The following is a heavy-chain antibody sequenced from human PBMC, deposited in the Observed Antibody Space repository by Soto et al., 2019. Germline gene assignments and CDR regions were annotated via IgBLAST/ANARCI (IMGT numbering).Heavy chain of an antibody. CDR2: VSRDGETT. J-gene: IGHJ4*02. Sequence: GGGLRISCAAPGFPLCTYAMNRVRPAGGKGLEWVSTVSRDGETTYYADSVKGRFSISRDNSKNTLYLQMNSLRAEDTAIYYCAKDDGASGKDPFDYWGQGILVTVSS. D-gene: IGHD3-10*01. CDR1: GFPLCTYA. CDR3: AKDDGASGKDPFDY. V-gene: IGHV3-23*01.